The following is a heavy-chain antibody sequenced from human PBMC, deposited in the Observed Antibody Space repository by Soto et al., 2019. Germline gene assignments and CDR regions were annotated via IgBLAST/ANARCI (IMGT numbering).Heavy chain of an antibody. J-gene: IGHJ4*02. Sequence: GGSLRLSCAASGFTFSSYAMHWVRQAPGKGLEWVAVISYDGSNKYYADSVKGRFTISRDNSKNTLYLQMNSLRAEDTAVYYCAREVPALDYWGQGTLVTVSS. CDR3: AREVPALDY. CDR2: ISYDGSNK. V-gene: IGHV3-30-3*01. D-gene: IGHD2-2*01. CDR1: GFTFSSYA.